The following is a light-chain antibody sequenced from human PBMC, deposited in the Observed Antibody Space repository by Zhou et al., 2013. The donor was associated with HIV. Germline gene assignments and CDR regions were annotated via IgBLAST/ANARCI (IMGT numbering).Light chain of an antibody. J-gene: IGKJ3*01. V-gene: IGKV1-27*01. CDR1: QGISNY. CDR2: AAS. CDR3: QKXNSAPXFT. Sequence: DIQMTQSPSSLSASVGDRVTITCRASQGISNYLAWYQQKPGKVPKLLIYAASTLQSGVPSRFSGSGSGTDFTLTISSLQPEDVATYFCQKXNSAPXFTFGPGTKVDIK.